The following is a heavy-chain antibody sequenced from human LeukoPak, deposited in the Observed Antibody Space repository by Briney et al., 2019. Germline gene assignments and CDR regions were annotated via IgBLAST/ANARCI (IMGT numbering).Heavy chain of an antibody. CDR1: GYSISSGYY. Sequence: PSETLSLTCTVSGYSISSGYYWGWIRQPPGKGLEWIGSIYHSGRTYYNPSLKSRVTISVDTSKNRFSLNLNSVTAADTAVYYCARAVGTTTGLFDYWGQGALVTVSS. J-gene: IGHJ4*02. V-gene: IGHV4-38-2*02. CDR2: IYHSGRT. D-gene: IGHD1-26*01. CDR3: ARAVGTTTGLFDY.